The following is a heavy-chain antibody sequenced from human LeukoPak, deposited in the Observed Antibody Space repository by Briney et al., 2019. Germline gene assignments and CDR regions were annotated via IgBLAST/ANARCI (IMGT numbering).Heavy chain of an antibody. Sequence: SETLSLTCTVSGGSISRGGYYWNWIRQHPREGLEWIGYFYYSRTTSYNPSLKSRATISVDTSNNQFSLKLSSVTAADTAVYYCARAGGNSYYYYYGMDVWGQGTTVTVSS. D-gene: IGHD4-23*01. CDR2: FYYSRTT. J-gene: IGHJ6*02. CDR3: ARAGGNSYYYYYGMDV. CDR1: GGSISRGGYY. V-gene: IGHV4-31*03.